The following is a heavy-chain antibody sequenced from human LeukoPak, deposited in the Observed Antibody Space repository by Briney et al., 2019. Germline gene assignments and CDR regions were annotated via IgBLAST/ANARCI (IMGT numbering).Heavy chain of an antibody. V-gene: IGHV3-21*01. CDR2: ISSSSSFI. Sequence: GGSLRLSCAASGFTFSSYSMNWVRQAPGKGLEWVSSISSSSSFIYYADSVKGRFTISRDNAKNSLYLQMNSLRAEDTAVYYCARALIGYYFDYWGQGTLVTVSS. CDR1: GFTFSSYS. D-gene: IGHD2-8*01. CDR3: ARALIGYYFDY. J-gene: IGHJ4*02.